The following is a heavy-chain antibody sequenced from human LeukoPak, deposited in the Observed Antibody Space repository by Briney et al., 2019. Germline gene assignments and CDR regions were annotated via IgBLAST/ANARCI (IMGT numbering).Heavy chain of an antibody. CDR3: ATSSSGWYWGWFDP. Sequence: PSETLSLTCTVSGGSISSHYWSWIRQPPGEGLEWIGYIYYSGSTNYNPSLKSRVTISVDTSKNQFSLKLSSVTAADTAVYYCATSSSGWYWGWFDPWGQGTLVTVSS. J-gene: IGHJ5*02. D-gene: IGHD6-19*01. CDR1: GGSISSHY. V-gene: IGHV4-59*11. CDR2: IYYSGST.